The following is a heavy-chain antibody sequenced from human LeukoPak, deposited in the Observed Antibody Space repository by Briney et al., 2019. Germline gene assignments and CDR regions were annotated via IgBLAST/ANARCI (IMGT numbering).Heavy chain of an antibody. CDR2: IYYSGST. CDR3: ARSLEYYDSSGYYYVGY. V-gene: IGHV4-61*01. Sequence: SETLSLTRTVSGGSVSSGSYYWSWIRQPPGKGLEWIGDIYYSGSTNYNPSLKSRVTISVDTSKNQFSLKLSSVTTADTAVYYCARSLEYYDSSGYYYVGYWGQGTLVTVSS. D-gene: IGHD3-22*01. J-gene: IGHJ4*02. CDR1: GGSVSSGSYY.